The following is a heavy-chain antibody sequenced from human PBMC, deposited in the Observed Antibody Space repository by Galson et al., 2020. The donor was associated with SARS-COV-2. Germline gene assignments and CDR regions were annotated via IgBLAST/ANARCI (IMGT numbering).Heavy chain of an antibody. J-gene: IGHJ4*02. CDR1: GFRFSDHY. D-gene: IGHD1-26*01. CDR2: ISGTTGHT. V-gene: IGHV3-11*06. Sequence: GGSLRLSCAASGFRFSDHYMSWIRQAPGKGLEWVSYISGTTGHTDYTDSVKGRFTISRDSAKNSLYLQLNSLSAEDTALYYCVRESRDGSFGAYDYWGQGTLVTVSS. CDR3: VRESRDGSFGAYDY.